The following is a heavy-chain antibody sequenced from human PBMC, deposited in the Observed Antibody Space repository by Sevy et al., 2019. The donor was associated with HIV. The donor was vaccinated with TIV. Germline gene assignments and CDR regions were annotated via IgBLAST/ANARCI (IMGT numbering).Heavy chain of an antibody. Sequence: GGSLRLSCAASGFTFSSYGMHWVRQAPGKGLEWVAVISYDGSNKYYADSVKGRFTISRDNSKNKLYLQMNSLRAEDTAVYYCAKTYYYDSSGYFSNWGQGTLVTVSS. CDR2: ISYDGSNK. D-gene: IGHD3-22*01. CDR1: GFTFSSYG. J-gene: IGHJ4*02. V-gene: IGHV3-30*18. CDR3: AKTYYYDSSGYFSN.